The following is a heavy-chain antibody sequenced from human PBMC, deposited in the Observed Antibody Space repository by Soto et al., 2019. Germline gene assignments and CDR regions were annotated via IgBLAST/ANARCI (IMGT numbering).Heavy chain of an antibody. CDR3: SKDPLTVTPSVDY. V-gene: IGHV3-23*01. Sequence: EVQVLESGGGLVQPGGSLRLSCAASGFTFSNYAMSWVRQAPGKGLEWVSTISGSGDNTDYVDSVKGRFTISRDNSKNTLSLQMNRLRAEDTSVYYCSKDPLTVTPSVDYWGQGTLVTVAS. CDR1: GFTFSNYA. CDR2: ISGSGDNT. D-gene: IGHD4-17*01. J-gene: IGHJ4*02.